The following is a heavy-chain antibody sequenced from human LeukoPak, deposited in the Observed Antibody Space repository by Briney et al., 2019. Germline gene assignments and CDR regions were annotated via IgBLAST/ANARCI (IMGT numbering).Heavy chain of an antibody. CDR2: IYYSGST. CDR1: GGSISSSSYY. CDR3: ARQGGHLAGGLARLDY. V-gene: IGHV4-39*01. J-gene: IGHJ4*02. D-gene: IGHD3-10*01. Sequence: PSETLSLTCTVSGGSISSSSYYWGWIRQPPGKGLEWIGSIYYSGSTYYNPSLKSRVTISVDTSKNQFSLKLSSVTAADTAVFYCARQGGHLAGGLARLDYWGQGTLVSVSS.